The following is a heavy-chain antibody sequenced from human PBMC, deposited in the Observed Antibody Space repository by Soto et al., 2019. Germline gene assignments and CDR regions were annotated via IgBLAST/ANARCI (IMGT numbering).Heavy chain of an antibody. V-gene: IGHV4-34*01. CDR1: GGSFSGYY. CDR3: ARDYGGDWYFDL. D-gene: IGHD4-17*01. CDR2: INHSGST. Sequence: QVQLQQWGAGLLKPSETLSLTCAVYGGSFSGYYWSWIRQPPGKGLEWIGEINHSGSTNYSPYLKSRVTISVDTSKNQFSLKLSSVTAADTAVYYCARDYGGDWYFDLWGRGTLVTVSS. J-gene: IGHJ2*01.